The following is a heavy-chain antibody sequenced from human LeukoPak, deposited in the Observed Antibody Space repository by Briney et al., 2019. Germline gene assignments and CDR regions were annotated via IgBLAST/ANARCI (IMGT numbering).Heavy chain of an antibody. Sequence: PSETLSLTCTVSGGSISSGGYHWSWIRQHPGKGLEWIGYIYYSGSTYYNPPLKSRVTISVDTSKNQFSLKLSSVTAADTAVYYCARATTYGCDYWGQGTLVTVSS. CDR3: ARATTYGCDY. D-gene: IGHD3-10*01. V-gene: IGHV4-31*03. CDR2: IYYSGST. CDR1: GGSISSGGYH. J-gene: IGHJ4*02.